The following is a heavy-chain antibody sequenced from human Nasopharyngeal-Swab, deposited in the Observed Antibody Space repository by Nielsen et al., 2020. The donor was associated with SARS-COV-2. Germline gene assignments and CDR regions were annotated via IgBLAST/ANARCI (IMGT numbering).Heavy chain of an antibody. J-gene: IGHJ4*02. V-gene: IGHV4-61*01. CDR1: GGSVSSGSYY. CDR2: INHSGST. D-gene: IGHD6-13*01. CDR3: ARGGGSSSWVDY. Sequence: SETLSLTCTVSGGSVSSGSYYWSWIRQPPGKGLEWIGEINHSGSTNYNPSLKSRVTISVDTSKNQFSLKLSSVTAADTAVYYCARGGGSSSWVDYWGQGTLVTVSS.